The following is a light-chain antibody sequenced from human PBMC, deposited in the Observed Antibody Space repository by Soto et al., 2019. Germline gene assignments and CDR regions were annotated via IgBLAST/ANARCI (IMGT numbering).Light chain of an antibody. J-gene: IGKJ4*01. CDR3: QQYDDWLRLT. CDR2: GAS. Sequence: EIVMTQSPATLSVSPGERATLSCRVSQSVNIYLAWYQQKPGQAPRLLIFGASYRATGIPARFSGSGSGTEFNLTISSLQSEDFAVYFCQQYDDWLRLTFGGGTKVDIK. V-gene: IGKV3D-15*01. CDR1: QSVNIY.